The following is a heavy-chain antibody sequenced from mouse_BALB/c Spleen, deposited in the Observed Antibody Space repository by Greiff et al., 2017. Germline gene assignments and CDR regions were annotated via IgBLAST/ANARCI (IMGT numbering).Heavy chain of an antibody. CDR1: GYTFSSYW. D-gene: IGHD2-4*01. J-gene: IGHJ1*01. CDR2: ILPGSGST. V-gene: IGHV1-9*01. CDR3: ARSLYDYDGRYFDV. Sequence: VQLQQSGAELMKPGASVKISCKATGYTFSSYWIEWVKQRPGHGLEWIGEILPGSGSTNYNEKFKGKATFTADTSSNTAYMQLSSLTSEDSAVYYCARSLYDYDGRYFDVWGAGTTVTVSS.